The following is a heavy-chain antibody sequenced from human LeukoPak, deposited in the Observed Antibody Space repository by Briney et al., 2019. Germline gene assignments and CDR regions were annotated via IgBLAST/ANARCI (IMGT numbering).Heavy chain of an antibody. CDR3: ARGPGYSSSSVPLGY. J-gene: IGHJ4*02. D-gene: IGHD6-6*01. Sequence: GASVKVSCKASGGTFSSYAISWVRQAPGQGLEWMGGIIPIFGTANYAQKFQGRVTITADKSTSTAYMELSSLRSEDTAAYYCARGPGYSSSSVPLGYWGQGTLVTVSS. V-gene: IGHV1-69*06. CDR1: GGTFSSYA. CDR2: IIPIFGTA.